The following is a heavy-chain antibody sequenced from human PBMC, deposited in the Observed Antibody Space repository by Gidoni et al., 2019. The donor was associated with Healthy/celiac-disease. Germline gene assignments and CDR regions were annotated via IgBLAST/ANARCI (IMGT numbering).Heavy chain of an antibody. V-gene: IGHV3-30*18. CDR3: AKTYSSGWYVYYYYYGMDV. D-gene: IGHD6-19*01. Sequence: QVQLVESGGGVVQPGRSLRLSSAASGFTFSSYGMHCFRQAPGKGLEWLAVISYDGSNKYYADSVKGRFTISRDNSKNTLYLQMNSLRAEDTAVYYCAKTYSSGWYVYYYYYGMDVWGQGTTVTVSS. J-gene: IGHJ6*02. CDR1: GFTFSSYG. CDR2: ISYDGSNK.